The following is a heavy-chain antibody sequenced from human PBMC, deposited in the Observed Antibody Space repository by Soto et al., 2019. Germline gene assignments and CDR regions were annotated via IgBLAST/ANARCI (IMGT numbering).Heavy chain of an antibody. J-gene: IGHJ3*01. CDR3: VREGRGSFDF. CDR2: IGGRGNSA. V-gene: IGHV3-23*01. CDR1: GFIFTNYA. Sequence: GSLRLSCAASGFIFTNYAMNWVRQAPGKGLEWVSVIGGRGNSAYYADSVQGRFTISRDNSKNTLSLQMSSLTADDTAIYYCVREGRGSFDFWGRGTMGTVS. D-gene: IGHD5-12*01.